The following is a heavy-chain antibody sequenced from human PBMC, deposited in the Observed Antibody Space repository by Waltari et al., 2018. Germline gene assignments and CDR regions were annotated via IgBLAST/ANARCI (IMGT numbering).Heavy chain of an antibody. V-gene: IGHV4-39*01. J-gene: IGHJ4*02. Sequence: QLQLQESGPGLVKPSETLSITCTVAGGSFRSSSHSWGWIRQPPGKGLEWIGSIYYSGSTYYNPSLKSRVTISVDTSKNQFSLKLSSVTAADTAVYYCAGGEGARYFDYWGQGTLVTVSS. CDR1: GGSFRSSSHS. CDR3: AGGEGARYFDY. D-gene: IGHD1-26*01. CDR2: IYYSGST.